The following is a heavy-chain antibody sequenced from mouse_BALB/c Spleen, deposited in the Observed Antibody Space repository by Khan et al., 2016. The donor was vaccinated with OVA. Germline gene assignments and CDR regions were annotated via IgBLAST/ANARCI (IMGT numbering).Heavy chain of an antibody. CDR2: IFPGSGTP. V-gene: IGHV1-81*01. CDR3: ARGGYSAFAY. Sequence: QVQLQQSGPELVKPGASLKVSCKASGYTFTDYIIGWVKQSTRQGLEWIGDIFPGSGTPYYNEKFKDKATLTAEKSSHTAYMEISSLTSEDSAVYFCARGGYSAFAYWGQGTLVTVSA. CDR1: GYTFTDYI. J-gene: IGHJ3*01. D-gene: IGHD2-14*01.